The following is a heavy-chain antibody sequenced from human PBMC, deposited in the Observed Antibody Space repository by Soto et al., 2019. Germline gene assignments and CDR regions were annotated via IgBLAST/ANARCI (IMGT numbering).Heavy chain of an antibody. CDR1: GFTFSSYS. J-gene: IGHJ6*02. CDR3: ARTYYYDSSGYFSNRVYYGMDV. Sequence: PGGSLRLSCAASGFTFSSYSMNWVRQAPGKGLEWVSSISSSSSYIYYADSVKGRFTISRDNAKNSLYLQMNSLRAEDTAVYYCARTYYYDSSGYFSNRVYYGMDVWGQGTTVTVSS. CDR2: ISSSSSYI. V-gene: IGHV3-21*01. D-gene: IGHD3-22*01.